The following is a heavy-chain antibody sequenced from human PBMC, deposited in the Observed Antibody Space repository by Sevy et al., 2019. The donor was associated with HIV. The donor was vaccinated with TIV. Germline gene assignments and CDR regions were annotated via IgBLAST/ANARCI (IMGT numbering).Heavy chain of an antibody. CDR2: ISGGGGSA. CDR1: GFTFSSSA. V-gene: IGHV3-23*01. J-gene: IGHJ4*02. Sequence: GGSLRLSCAVSGFTFSSSAMGWVRQAPGKGLEWVSTISGGGGSAYYADSVKGRFTISRDNSKNTLYLQMNSLRAEDKAVYYCAKDDWGTTSRPSLDYWGQGTLVTVSS. CDR3: AKDDWGTTSRPSLDY. D-gene: IGHD3-16*01.